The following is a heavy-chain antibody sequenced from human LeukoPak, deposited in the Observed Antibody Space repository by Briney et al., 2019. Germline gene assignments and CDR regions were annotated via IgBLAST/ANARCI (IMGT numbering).Heavy chain of an antibody. D-gene: IGHD6-13*01. J-gene: IGHJ4*02. CDR3: ARESSSSLDY. CDR1: GFTFSTYW. CDR2: INRDGTIT. V-gene: IGHV3-74*01. Sequence: GGSLGLSCVASGFTFSTYWMHWVRQAPGKGLVWVSRINRDGTITTYADSVKGRFTISRDNAKNTLYLQMNSLRVEDTAVYYCARESSSSLDYWGQGTLVTVSS.